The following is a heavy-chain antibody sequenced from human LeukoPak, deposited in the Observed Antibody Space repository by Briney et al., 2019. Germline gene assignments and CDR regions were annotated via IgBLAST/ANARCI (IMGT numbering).Heavy chain of an antibody. CDR2: IDSRDSYT. V-gene: IGHV5-10-1*01. CDR1: GYSFTSYW. Sequence: GESLRISCKGSGYSFTSYWITWVRQMSGKGLEWMGRIDSRDSYTKYSPSFQGHVTISVDKSISTAYLQWSSLKASDTAMYYCARRRFDYGGNSLDYWGQGTLVTVSS. CDR3: ARRRFDYGGNSLDY. D-gene: IGHD4-23*01. J-gene: IGHJ4*02.